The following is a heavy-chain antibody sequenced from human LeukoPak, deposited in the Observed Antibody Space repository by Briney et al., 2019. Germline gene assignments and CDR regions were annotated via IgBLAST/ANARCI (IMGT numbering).Heavy chain of an antibody. D-gene: IGHD3-9*01. CDR1: GFTFSNTW. V-gene: IGHV3-74*03. CDR2: IHSDGIST. Sequence: GGSLRLSCAASGFTFSNTWMHWVRQAPGKGLVWVSRIHSDGISTTYADSVKGRFTISRDNAKNTLYLQMNSLRAEDTAVYYCARDHDWDYMDVWGKGTTVTVSS. CDR3: ARDHDWDYMDV. J-gene: IGHJ6*03.